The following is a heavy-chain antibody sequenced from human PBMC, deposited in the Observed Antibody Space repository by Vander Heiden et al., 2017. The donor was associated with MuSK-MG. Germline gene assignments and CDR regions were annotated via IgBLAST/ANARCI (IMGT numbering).Heavy chain of an antibody. Sequence: QLQVQESGPGLVRPSETLSLTCTVSGGSVSRYSYDWGWIRQPPGKGLEWIGSISSSGAISYNPSLKRRITISADTSNNQVSLELTSVTAADTAVYYCARDHPLWGEYYYAMDVWGQGTTVTVS. CDR1: GGSVSRYSYD. CDR3: ARDHPLWGEYYYAMDV. CDR2: ISSSGAI. J-gene: IGHJ6*02. D-gene: IGHD3-16*01. V-gene: IGHV4-39*07.